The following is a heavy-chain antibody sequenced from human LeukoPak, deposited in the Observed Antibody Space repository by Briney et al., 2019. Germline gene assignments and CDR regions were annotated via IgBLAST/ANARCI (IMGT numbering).Heavy chain of an antibody. CDR3: AYIELRDGYNLFDY. CDR2: INHSGST. V-gene: IGHV4-34*01. D-gene: IGHD5-24*01. Sequence: SETLSLTCAVYGGSFSGYYWSWIRQPPGKGLGWIGEINHSGSTNYNPSLKSRVTISVDTSKNQFSLKLSSVTAADTAVYYCAYIELRDGYNLFDYWGQGTLVTVSS. J-gene: IGHJ4*02. CDR1: GGSFSGYY.